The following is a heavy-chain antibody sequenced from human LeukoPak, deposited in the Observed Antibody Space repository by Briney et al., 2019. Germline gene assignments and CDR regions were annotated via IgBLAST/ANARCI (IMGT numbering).Heavy chain of an antibody. Sequence: LSGGSLRLSCAASGFTFSSYGMTWVRQAPGKGLEWVSAINWNGDYSDYADSVKGRFTLSRDNARNSLYLQMNSLRAEDTALYYCARVRYRSGTYWDDAFDIWGQGTKVTVSS. CDR1: GFTFSSYG. V-gene: IGHV3-20*04. CDR3: ARVRYRSGTYWDDAFDI. D-gene: IGHD3-10*01. J-gene: IGHJ3*02. CDR2: INWNGDYS.